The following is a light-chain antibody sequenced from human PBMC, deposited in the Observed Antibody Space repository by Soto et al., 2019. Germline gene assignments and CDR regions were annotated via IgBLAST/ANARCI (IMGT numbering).Light chain of an antibody. CDR1: QSVNSN. Sequence: EIVMTQSPATLSLSPGERATLSCRASQSVNSNLAWYQQKPGQAPRLLIYGASTRAAGIPARFSGSGSGTDFSLTISSLQSEDFAVYYCQQYNNRPPDTFGQGTKLEIK. CDR2: GAS. V-gene: IGKV3-15*01. CDR3: QQYNNRPPDT. J-gene: IGKJ2*01.